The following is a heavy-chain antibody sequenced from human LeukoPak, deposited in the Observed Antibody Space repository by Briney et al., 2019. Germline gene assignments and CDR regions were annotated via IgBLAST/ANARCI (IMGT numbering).Heavy chain of an antibody. J-gene: IGHJ4*02. D-gene: IGHD3-3*01. CDR3: ASLILRFLDY. V-gene: IGHV3-64*01. CDR2: ISSNGGST. CDR1: GFTFSSYA. Sequence: GGSLRLSCAASGFTFSSYAMHWVRQAPGKGLEYVSAISSNGGSTYYANSVKGRFTISRDNSKNTLYLQMGSLRAEDMAVYYCASLILRFLDYWGQGTLVTVSS.